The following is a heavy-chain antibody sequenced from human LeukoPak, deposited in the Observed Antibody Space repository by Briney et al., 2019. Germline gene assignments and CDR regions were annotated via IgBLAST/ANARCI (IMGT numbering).Heavy chain of an antibody. CDR1: GYTFTGYY. Sequence: ASVKVSCKASGYTFTGYYMHWVRQAPGQGLEWMGWINPNSGGTNYAQKFQGRVTMTRNTSISTAYMELSSLRSEDTAVYFCARVTYYYGSGRQDEFDYWGQGTLVTVSS. CDR3: ARVTYYYGSGRQDEFDY. J-gene: IGHJ4*02. D-gene: IGHD3-10*01. CDR2: INPNSGGT. V-gene: IGHV1-2*02.